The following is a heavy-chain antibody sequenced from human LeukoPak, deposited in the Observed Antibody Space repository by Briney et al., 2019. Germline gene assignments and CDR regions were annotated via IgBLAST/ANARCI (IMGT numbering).Heavy chain of an antibody. CDR1: GFTFSSYW. J-gene: IGHJ6*03. CDR2: INSDGSST. CDR3: ARVPGGNSYYYYMDV. V-gene: IGHV3-74*01. D-gene: IGHD2-15*01. Sequence: PGGSLRLSCAASGFTFSSYWMHWVRHAPGKGLVWVSRINSDGSSTSYADSVKGRFTISRDNAKNTLYLQMNSLRAEDTAVYYCARVPGGNSYYYYMDVWGKGTTVTVSS.